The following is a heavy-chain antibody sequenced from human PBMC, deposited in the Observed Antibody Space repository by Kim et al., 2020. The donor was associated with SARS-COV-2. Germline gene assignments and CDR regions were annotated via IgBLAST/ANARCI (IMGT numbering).Heavy chain of an antibody. CDR3: ARDFRRVLLWFGSHYYYGMDV. Sequence: GGSLRLSCAASGFTFSSYSMNWVRQAPGKGLEWVSYISSSSSTIYYADSVKGRFTISRDNAKNSLYLQMNSLRDEDTAVYYCARDFRRVLLWFGSHYYYGMDVWGQGTTVTVSS. CDR2: ISSSSSTI. D-gene: IGHD3-10*01. CDR1: GFTFSSYS. J-gene: IGHJ6*02. V-gene: IGHV3-48*02.